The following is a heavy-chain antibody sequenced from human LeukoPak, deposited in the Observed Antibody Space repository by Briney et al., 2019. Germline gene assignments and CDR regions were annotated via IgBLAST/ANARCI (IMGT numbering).Heavy chain of an antibody. J-gene: IGHJ6*02. CDR2: IIPIFGTA. CDR1: GGTFSSYA. D-gene: IGHD2-8*01. CDR3: ARSRYCTNGVCPQNYYGVDV. Sequence: VKVSXKASGGTFSSYAISWVRQAPGQGLEWMGGIIPIFGTANYAQKFQGRVTITADESTSTAYMELSSLRSEDTAVYYCARSRYCTNGVCPQNYYGVDVWGQGTTVTVSS. V-gene: IGHV1-69*01.